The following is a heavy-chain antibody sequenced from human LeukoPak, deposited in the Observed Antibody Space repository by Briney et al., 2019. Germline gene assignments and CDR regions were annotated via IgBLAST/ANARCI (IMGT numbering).Heavy chain of an antibody. D-gene: IGHD3-10*01. V-gene: IGHV1-46*01. J-gene: IGHJ6*04. Sequence: GASVKVSCKASGYTFTIYYLHWVRQAPGQGLEWMGIINPSGGSTNYAQKFQGRVTITADESTSTAYMELSSLRSEDTAVYYCARDLSRGPMVRGAPYYYGMDVWGKGTTVTVSS. CDR2: INPSGGST. CDR3: ARDLSRGPMVRGAPYYYGMDV. CDR1: GYTFTIYY.